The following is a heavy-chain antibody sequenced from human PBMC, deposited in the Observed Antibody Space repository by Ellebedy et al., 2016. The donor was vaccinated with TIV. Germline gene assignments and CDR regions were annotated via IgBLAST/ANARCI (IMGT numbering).Heavy chain of an antibody. D-gene: IGHD2-15*01. V-gene: IGHV3-33*08. CDR2: IWYDGSNK. J-gene: IGHJ4*02. CDR3: ARAHSPATLDY. CDR1: GFTFSSYG. Sequence: GGSLRLSCAASGFTFSSYGMHWVRQAPGKGLEWVAVIWYDGSNKYYADSVKGRFTISRDNSKNTLYLQMNSLRAEDTAVYYCARAHSPATLDYWGQGTLVTVSS.